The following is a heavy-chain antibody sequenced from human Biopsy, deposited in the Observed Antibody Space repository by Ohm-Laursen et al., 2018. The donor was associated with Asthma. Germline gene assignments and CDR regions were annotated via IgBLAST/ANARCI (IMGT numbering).Heavy chain of an antibody. CDR3: ARDVSAAPSIVVVTAADC. V-gene: IGHV3-30*03. D-gene: IGHD2-21*02. CDR2: ISFDGSNE. Sequence: SLRLSCAASGFSFSNFGMHWVRQAPGKGLEWVAVISFDGSNEDYADSVKGRFTISRDNPRSTLYLQMNSLRAEDTAIYYCARDVSAAPSIVVVTAADCWGQGTLVTVSA. J-gene: IGHJ4*02. CDR1: GFSFSNFG.